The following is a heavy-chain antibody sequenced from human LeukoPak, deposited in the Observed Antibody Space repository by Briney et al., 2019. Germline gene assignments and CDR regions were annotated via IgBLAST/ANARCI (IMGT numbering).Heavy chain of an antibody. CDR3: ARGRLGLILDY. Sequence: ASVPVSCKASGYTFPGYYMHWVRQAPGQGLEWMGWINPNSCGTNYAQKFQGRVYMTRDTSITTAYMELSRLRSDGTAVYYCARGRLGLILDYWGQGTLVTVSS. CDR2: INPNSCGT. J-gene: IGHJ4*02. D-gene: IGHD2-21*01. CDR1: GYTFPGYY. V-gene: IGHV1-2*02.